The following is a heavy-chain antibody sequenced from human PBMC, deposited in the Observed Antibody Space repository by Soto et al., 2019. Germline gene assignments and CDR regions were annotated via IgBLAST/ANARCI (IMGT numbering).Heavy chain of an antibody. J-gene: IGHJ4*02. Sequence: QVQLQESGPGLVKPSETLSLTCTVSGGSISSYYWSWIRQPPGKGLEWIGYIYYSGSTNYNPSLKRRVTISVDTSKDQSSLKLSSVTAADTAVYYCARDYYGSGSPPLGYWGQGTLVTVSS. CDR3: ARDYYGSGSPPLGY. CDR1: GGSISSYY. CDR2: IYYSGST. V-gene: IGHV4-59*01. D-gene: IGHD3-10*01.